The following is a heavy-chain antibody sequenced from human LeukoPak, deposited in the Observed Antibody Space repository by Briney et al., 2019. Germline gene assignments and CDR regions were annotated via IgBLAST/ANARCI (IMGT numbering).Heavy chain of an antibody. CDR1: GGSISSSSYY. V-gene: IGHV4-39*07. D-gene: IGHD6-6*01. Sequence: SETPSLTCTVSGGSISSSSYYWGWIRQPPGKGLEWIGSIYYSGSTYYNPSLKSRVTISVDTSKNQFSLKLSSVTAADTAVYYCARDLGREQLVLGYWGQGTLVTVSS. CDR2: IYYSGST. CDR3: ARDLGREQLVLGY. J-gene: IGHJ4*02.